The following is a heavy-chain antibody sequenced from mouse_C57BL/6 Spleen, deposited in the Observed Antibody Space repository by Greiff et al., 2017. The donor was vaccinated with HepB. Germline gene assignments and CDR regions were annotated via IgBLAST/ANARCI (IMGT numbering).Heavy chain of an antibody. CDR1: GYSFTGYF. J-gene: IGHJ4*01. CDR2: INPYNGDT. V-gene: IGHV1-20*01. D-gene: IGHD1-1*01. CDR3: ARRYGSSYGAMDY. Sequence: VQLQQSGPELVKPGDSVKISCKASGYSFTGYFMNWVMQSHGKSLEWIGRINPYNGDTFYNQKFKGKATLTVDKSSSTAHMELRSLTSEDSAVYYCARRYGSSYGAMDYWGQGTSVTVSS.